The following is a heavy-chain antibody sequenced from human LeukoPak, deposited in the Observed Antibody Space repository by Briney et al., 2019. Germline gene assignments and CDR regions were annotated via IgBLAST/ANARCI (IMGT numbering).Heavy chain of an antibody. CDR3: ARLRLGTFDY. J-gene: IGHJ4*02. CDR2: IYYSGST. V-gene: IGHV4-59*01. D-gene: IGHD1-1*01. CDR1: GGSISSYY. Sequence: SETLSLTCTVSGGSISSYYWSWIRQPPGKGLEWIGYIYYSGSTNYNPSLKSRVTISVDTSKSQFSLKLSSVTAADTAVYYCARLRLGTFDYWGQGTLVTVSS.